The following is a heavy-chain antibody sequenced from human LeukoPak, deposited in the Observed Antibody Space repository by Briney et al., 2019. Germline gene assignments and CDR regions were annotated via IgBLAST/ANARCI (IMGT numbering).Heavy chain of an antibody. V-gene: IGHV3-7*01. CDR1: GFTFSSYR. D-gene: IGHD5-18*01. Sequence: PGGAMRLSCAASGFTFSSYRMSWVRQAPGKGLEWVANINQDGSEKYYVDSVKGRFTMSRDNAKNSLYLQMNSLRAEDTAVYYCARHRGYSYGYRDYWGQGTLVTVSS. CDR2: INQDGSEK. J-gene: IGHJ4*02. CDR3: ARHRGYSYGYRDY.